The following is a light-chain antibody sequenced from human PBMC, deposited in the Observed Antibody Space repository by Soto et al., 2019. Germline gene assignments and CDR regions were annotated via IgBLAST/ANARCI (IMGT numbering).Light chain of an antibody. Sequence: EIVWTQSPGTLSLSPGERASLSCRASQSFSSSYLAWYQQKPGQAPRLLIYGASSRATGIPDRFSGSGSGTVFTLTINILEPDDFAVYYCHQYGNSPQTFGQGTKVDIK. J-gene: IGKJ1*01. CDR3: HQYGNSPQT. V-gene: IGKV3-20*01. CDR1: QSFSSSY. CDR2: GAS.